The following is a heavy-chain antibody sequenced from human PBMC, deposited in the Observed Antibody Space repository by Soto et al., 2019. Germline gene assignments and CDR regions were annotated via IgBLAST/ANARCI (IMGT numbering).Heavy chain of an antibody. J-gene: IGHJ3*02. D-gene: IGHD6-13*01. CDR1: GFTFSSYA. Sequence: PGGSLRLSCAASGFTFSSYAMSRVRQAPGKGLEWVSAISGSGGSTYYADSVKGRFTISRDNSKNTLYLQMNSLRAEDTAVYYCAKYRVAAAGGLRDAFDIWGQGTMVTVSS. CDR2: ISGSGGST. V-gene: IGHV3-23*01. CDR3: AKYRVAAAGGLRDAFDI.